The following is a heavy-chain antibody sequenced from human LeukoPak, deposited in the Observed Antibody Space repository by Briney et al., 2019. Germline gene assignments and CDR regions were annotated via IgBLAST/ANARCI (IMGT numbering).Heavy chain of an antibody. CDR3: TVGVQLEPTPYY. CDR1: GFTFSNAW. Sequence: GGSLRLSCAASGFTFSNAWMSWVRQAPGKGLEWVGRIKSKTDGGTTDYAAPVKGGFTISRDDSKNTLYLQMNSLKTEDTAVYYCTVGVQLEPTPYYWGQGTLVTVSS. D-gene: IGHD1-1*01. CDR2: IKSKTDGGTT. V-gene: IGHV3-15*01. J-gene: IGHJ4*02.